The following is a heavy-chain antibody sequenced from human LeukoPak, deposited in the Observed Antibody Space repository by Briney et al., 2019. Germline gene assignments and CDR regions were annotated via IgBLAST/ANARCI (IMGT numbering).Heavy chain of an antibody. CDR2: ISAAGGST. Sequence: GGSLRLSCAASGFTFSSYAMSWVRQAPGKGLEWVSSISAAGGSTYYADSVKGRFTISRDNSINTLYLQMNSLRAEDTAVYYCAKIALVTSSGNWGQGTLVTVSS. CDR1: GFTFSSYA. CDR3: AKIALVTSSGN. V-gene: IGHV3-23*01. D-gene: IGHD3-10*01. J-gene: IGHJ4*02.